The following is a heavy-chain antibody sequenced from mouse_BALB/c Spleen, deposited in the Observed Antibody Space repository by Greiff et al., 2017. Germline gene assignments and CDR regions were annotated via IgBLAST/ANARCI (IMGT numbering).Heavy chain of an antibody. CDR2: ISYSGST. D-gene: IGHD1-1*01. J-gene: IGHJ4*01. CDR1: GYSITSDYA. Sequence: EVKLMESGPGLVKPSQSLSLTCTVTGYSITSDYAWNWIRQFPGNKLEWMGYISYSGSTSYNPSLKSRISITRDTSKNQFFLQLNSVTTEDTATYYCAKNYYGGAMDYWGQGTSVTVSS. CDR3: AKNYYGGAMDY. V-gene: IGHV3-2*02.